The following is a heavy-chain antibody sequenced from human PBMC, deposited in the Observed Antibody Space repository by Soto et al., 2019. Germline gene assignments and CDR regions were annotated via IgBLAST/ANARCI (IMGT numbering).Heavy chain of an antibody. V-gene: IGHV4-31*02. J-gene: IGHJ4*02. Sequence: SETLSLTCTVSGGSISSGGYYWSWIRQHPGKGLEWTGYIYCSGSTYYNPSLKSRVTISVDTSKNQFSLKLSSVTAADTAVYYCARLVGEDRPLWGQGTLVTVSS. CDR1: GGSISSGGYY. CDR2: IYCSGST. D-gene: IGHD2-15*01. CDR3: ARLVGEDRPL.